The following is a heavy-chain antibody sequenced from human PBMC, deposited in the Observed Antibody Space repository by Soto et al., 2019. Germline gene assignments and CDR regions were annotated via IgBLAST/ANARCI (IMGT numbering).Heavy chain of an antibody. CDR2: ISYDGSNK. D-gene: IGHD5-18*01. Sequence: GGSLRLSCAASGFTFSSYGMHWVRQAPGKGLEWVAVISYDGSNKYYADSVKGRFTISRDNSKNTLYLQMNSLRAEDTAVYYCAKRGGYSYGVPGPGEYYFDYWGQGTLVTVSS. CDR3: AKRGGYSYGVPGPGEYYFDY. J-gene: IGHJ4*02. CDR1: GFTFSSYG. V-gene: IGHV3-30*18.